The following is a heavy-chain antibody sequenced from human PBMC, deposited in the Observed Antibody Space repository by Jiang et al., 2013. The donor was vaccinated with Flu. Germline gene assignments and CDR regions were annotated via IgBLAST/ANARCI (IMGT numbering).Heavy chain of an antibody. V-gene: IGHV4-39*01. D-gene: IGHD6-19*01. Sequence: GPGLVKPSETLSLTCTVSGGSISSSSFYWGWIRQPPGKGLEWIGSFYYSGSTYYNPSLKSRVTISVDTSKNQFSLKLTSVTAADTALYYCARRYSGGWYFDYWGQGTLVTVSS. CDR3: ARRYSGGWYFDY. CDR1: GGSISSSSFY. CDR2: FYYSGST. J-gene: IGHJ4*02.